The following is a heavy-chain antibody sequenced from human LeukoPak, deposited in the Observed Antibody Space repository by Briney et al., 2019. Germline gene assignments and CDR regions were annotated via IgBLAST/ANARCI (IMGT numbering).Heavy chain of an antibody. D-gene: IGHD6-6*01. CDR1: GFTFSGSA. Sequence: GGSLKLSCAASGFTFSGSAMHWVRQASGKGLEWVGRIRSKANSYATAYAASVKGRFTISRDDSNNTAYLQMNSLRAEDTAVYYCAKLVAARLVYYYYYMDVWGKGTTVTVSS. CDR3: AKLVAARLVYYYYYMDV. CDR2: IRSKANSYAT. V-gene: IGHV3-73*01. J-gene: IGHJ6*03.